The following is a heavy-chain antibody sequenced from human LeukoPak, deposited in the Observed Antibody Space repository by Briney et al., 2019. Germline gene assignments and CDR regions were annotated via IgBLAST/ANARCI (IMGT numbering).Heavy chain of an antibody. CDR3: ARDLAGADDY. D-gene: IGHD6-13*01. V-gene: IGHV3-74*01. CDR2: IDTNGRTT. J-gene: IGHJ4*02. Sequence: PGGSLRLSCAASSFTFSRYWFHWVRQAPGKGLDWVSRIDTNGRTTDYADSVKGRFTISRDNAKNTLFLEMNGLRAEDTAIYYCARDLAGADDYWGQGTLVTVSS. CDR1: SFTFSRYW.